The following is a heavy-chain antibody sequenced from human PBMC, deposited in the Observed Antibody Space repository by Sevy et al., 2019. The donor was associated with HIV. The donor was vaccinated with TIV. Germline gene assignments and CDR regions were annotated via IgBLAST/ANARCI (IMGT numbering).Heavy chain of an antibody. V-gene: IGHV3-64*01. CDR1: GFTFSSYA. D-gene: IGHD3-9*01. J-gene: IGHJ3*02. CDR2: ISSNGGST. Sequence: GGSLRLSCAASGFTFSSYAMHWVRQAPGKGLEYVSAISSNGGSTYYANSVKGRFTISRDNSKNTLYLQMGSLRAEDMAVYYCARGLRYFDWLPPQADAIDIWGQGTMVTVSS. CDR3: ARGLRYFDWLPPQADAIDI.